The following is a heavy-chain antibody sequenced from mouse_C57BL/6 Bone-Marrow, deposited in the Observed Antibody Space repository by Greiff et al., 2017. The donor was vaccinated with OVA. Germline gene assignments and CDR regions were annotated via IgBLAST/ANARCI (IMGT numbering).Heavy chain of an antibody. CDR3: TTLLIYYYGSSLWYFDV. V-gene: IGHV14-4*01. J-gene: IGHJ1*03. CDR1: GFNIKDDY. CDR2: IDPENGDT. D-gene: IGHD1-1*01. Sequence: EVKLQESGAELVRPGASVKLSCTASGFNIKDDYMHWVKQRPEQGLEWIGWIDPENGDTEYASKFQGKATITADTSSNTAYLQLSSLTSEDTSVYYCTTLLIYYYGSSLWYFDVWGTGTTVTVSS.